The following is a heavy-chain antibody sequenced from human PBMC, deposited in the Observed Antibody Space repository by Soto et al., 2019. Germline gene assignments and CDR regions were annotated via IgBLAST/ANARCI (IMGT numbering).Heavy chain of an antibody. CDR1: GGSISSGGYY. J-gene: IGHJ6*02. Sequence: QVQLQESGPGLVKPSQTLSLTCTVSGGSISSGGYYWSWIRQHPGKGLEWIGYIYYSGSTYYNPSLKRRVTISVDTSKNQFSLKLSSVTAADTAVYYCARDGGYDYVWGSYRYLYGMDVWGQGTTVTVSS. D-gene: IGHD3-16*02. CDR3: ARDGGYDYVWGSYRYLYGMDV. V-gene: IGHV4-31*03. CDR2: IYYSGST.